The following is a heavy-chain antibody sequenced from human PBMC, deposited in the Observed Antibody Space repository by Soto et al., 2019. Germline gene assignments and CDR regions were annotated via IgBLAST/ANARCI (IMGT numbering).Heavy chain of an antibody. CDR2: NGTAGDP. Sequence: PGGSLRLSCAASGFTFSSNDMHWVRQATGKGLEWVSANGTAGDPYYPGSVKGRFTISRENAKNSLYLQMNSLRTEDAAVYYCARPRGYGVFDGYDIWGQGAMVTVSS. CDR3: ARPRGYGVFDGYDI. D-gene: IGHD4-17*01. CDR1: GFTFSSND. V-gene: IGHV3-13*05. J-gene: IGHJ3*02.